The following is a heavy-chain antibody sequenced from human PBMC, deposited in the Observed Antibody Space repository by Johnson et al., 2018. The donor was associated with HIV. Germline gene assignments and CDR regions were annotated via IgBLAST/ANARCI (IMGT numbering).Heavy chain of an antibody. CDR1: GFTFRSYA. CDR3: IKETGANSAFDI. V-gene: IGHV3-30*18. CDR2: IGYDGNDK. D-gene: IGHD1-7*01. J-gene: IGHJ3*02. Sequence: QMQLVESGGDVVQPGRSLRLSCAASGFTFRSYAMHWVRQAPGKGLEWVAAIGYDGNDKDYADSVKGRFTISRDNSRNTLYLQVNSRRGEDTALYYCIKETGANSAFDIWGQGTTVTVSS.